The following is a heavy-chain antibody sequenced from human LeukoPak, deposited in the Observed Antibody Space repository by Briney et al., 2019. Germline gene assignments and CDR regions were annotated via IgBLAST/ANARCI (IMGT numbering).Heavy chain of an antibody. V-gene: IGHV3-74*01. CDR1: GFTFSSYW. D-gene: IGHD3-3*01. CDR2: INTDGSST. J-gene: IGHJ6*03. CDR3: ARDVFHYYYMDV. Sequence: GGSLRLSCAASGFTFSSYWMHWVRQAPGKGLVWVSRINTDGSSTSYADSVKGRFTISRDNAKNTLYLQMNSLRAEDTAVYYCARDVFHYYYMDVWGKGTTVTVSS.